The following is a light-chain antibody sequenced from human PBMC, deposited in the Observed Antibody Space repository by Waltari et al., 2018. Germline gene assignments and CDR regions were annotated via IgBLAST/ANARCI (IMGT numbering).Light chain of an antibody. CDR2: RNN. CDR1: SSNLGSNY. J-gene: IGLJ2*01. Sequence: QSVLTQPPSASGTPGQRVTIPCSGSSSNLGSNYVSWYQQLPGTTPKLLIYRNNQRPSGVPDRFSGSKSGTSASLAISELRSEDEADYYCAAWDDSLSGVFGGGTKLTVL. V-gene: IGLV1-47*01. CDR3: AAWDDSLSGV.